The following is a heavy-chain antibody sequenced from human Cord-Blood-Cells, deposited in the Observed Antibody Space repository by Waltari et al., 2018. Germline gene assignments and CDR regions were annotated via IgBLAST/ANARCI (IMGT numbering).Heavy chain of an antibody. D-gene: IGHD1-7*01. CDR3: TTDWNYDAFDI. V-gene: IGHV3-15*01. CDR2: IKSKACGGNK. CDR1: GFTFSNAW. Sequence: EVQLVESGGGLVKPGGSLRLSCAASGFTFSNAWLSWVRQAPGKGLGGVGRIKSKACGGNKDHAGPVKGRFTSSRDDSKNTRYLQINSLKTEGTAVYYCTTDWNYDAFDIWGQGTMVTVSS. J-gene: IGHJ3*02.